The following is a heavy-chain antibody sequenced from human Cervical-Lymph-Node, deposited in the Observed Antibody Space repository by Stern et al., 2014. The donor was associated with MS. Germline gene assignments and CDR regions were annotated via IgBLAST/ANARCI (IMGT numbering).Heavy chain of an antibody. J-gene: IGHJ6*02. Sequence: VQLVESGPGLVKPSQTLSLTCTVSGASISSGTYYWSWIRQPAGKGLEWIGRIYNSGATNYNPSLKSRVTISLDTSKNLFSLKLPFGTAADTAVYYCARDDALGPTRYHYAMDVWGQGTTVTVSS. V-gene: IGHV4-61*02. D-gene: IGHD1-26*01. CDR3: ARDDALGPTRYHYAMDV. CDR2: IYNSGAT. CDR1: GASISSGTYY.